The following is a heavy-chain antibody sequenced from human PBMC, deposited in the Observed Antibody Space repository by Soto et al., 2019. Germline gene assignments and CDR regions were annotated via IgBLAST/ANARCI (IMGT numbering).Heavy chain of an antibody. V-gene: IGHV3-30*18. Sequence: QVQLVESGGGVVQPGRSLRLSCAASGFTFSSYGMHWARKAPGKGLEWVPLISYDGSTKYYTVSVRGRFTISGDNSKNTLYLQMNSLRAEDSAVYYCAKDYYDSSGYSDFDCWGQGTLVTVSS. J-gene: IGHJ4*02. CDR1: GFTFSSYG. CDR2: ISYDGSTK. CDR3: AKDYYDSSGYSDFDC. D-gene: IGHD3-22*01.